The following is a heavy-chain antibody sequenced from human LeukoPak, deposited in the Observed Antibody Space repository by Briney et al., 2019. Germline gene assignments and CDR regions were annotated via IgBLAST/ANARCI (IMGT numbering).Heavy chain of an antibody. CDR1: GFTFGDYA. J-gene: IGHJ4*02. CDR2: IRSKAYGGTT. V-gene: IGHV3-49*04. CDR3: TRLRGYNYGYEYFFDF. Sequence: PGGSLRLSCTASGFTFGDYAVTWVRQAPGKGLEWVGFIRSKAYGGTTEYAASVKGRFTISRDDSKSIAYLQVNSLKIEDTAVYYCTRLRGYNYGYEYFFDFWGQGTLVTVSP. D-gene: IGHD5-18*01.